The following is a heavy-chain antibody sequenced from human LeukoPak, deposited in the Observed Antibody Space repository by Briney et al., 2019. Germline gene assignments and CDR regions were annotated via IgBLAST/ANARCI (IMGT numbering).Heavy chain of an antibody. CDR1: GYTFTSYD. CDR3: ARDPGGYCSGGSCYSSESPAGMDV. J-gene: IGHJ6*02. V-gene: IGHV1-69*04. Sequence: GASVKVSCKASGYTFTSYDINWVRQATGQGLEWMGRIIPILGIANYAQKFQGRVTITANKSTSTAYMELSSLRSEDTAVYYCARDPGGYCSGGSCYSSESPAGMDVWGQGTTVTVSS. D-gene: IGHD2-15*01. CDR2: IIPILGIA.